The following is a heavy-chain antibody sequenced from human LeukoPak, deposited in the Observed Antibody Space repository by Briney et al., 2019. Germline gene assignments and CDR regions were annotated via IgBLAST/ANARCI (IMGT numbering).Heavy chain of an antibody. J-gene: IGHJ4*02. CDR2: ISSSSSYI. V-gene: IGHV3-21*01. Sequence: TAGGSLRHSCAASGFTFSSYSMNWVRQAPGKGLEWVSSISSSSSYIYYADSVKGRFTISRDNAKNSLYLQMNSLRAEDTAVYYCAKEVHFDYWGQGTLVTVSS. CDR3: AKEVHFDY. CDR1: GFTFSSYS.